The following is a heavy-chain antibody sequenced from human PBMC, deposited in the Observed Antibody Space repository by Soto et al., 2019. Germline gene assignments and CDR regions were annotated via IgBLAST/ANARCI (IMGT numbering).Heavy chain of an antibody. CDR1: GFTFSNYC. D-gene: IGHD1-1*01. J-gene: IGHJ4*02. CDR3: ARTGLAYRDPFDY. Sequence: EVQLVESGGGLVQPGESLRLSCAASGFTFSNYCMHWVRQAPGKGLVWVSRINRDGTSTTYADSVKGRFTISRDNAKNTLSLEMNSLRAEDTAVYFLARTGLAYRDPFDYWGQGTLVTVSS. CDR2: INRDGTST. V-gene: IGHV3-74*01.